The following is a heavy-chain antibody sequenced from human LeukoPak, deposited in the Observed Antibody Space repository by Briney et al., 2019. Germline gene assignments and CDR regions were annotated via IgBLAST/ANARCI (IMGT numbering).Heavy chain of an antibody. CDR1: GDSVSGHY. CDR2: IQVSGDT. V-gene: IGHV4-4*09. D-gene: IGHD2-15*01. J-gene: IGHJ4*02. CDR3: ARTVRYFDS. Sequence: SETLSLTCTVSGDSVSGHYWSWIRQARGKGLECIGYIQVSGDTNYNPSLKDRGTLSLDTSKNQFSLRLRSVTAADTAVYYCARTVRYFDSWGPGTLVTVSS.